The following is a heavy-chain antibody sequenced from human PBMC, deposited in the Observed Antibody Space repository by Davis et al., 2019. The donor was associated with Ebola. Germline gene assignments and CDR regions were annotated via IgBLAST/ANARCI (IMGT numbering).Heavy chain of an antibody. CDR3: ARSLGVGATLGFDY. J-gene: IGHJ4*02. V-gene: IGHV5-51*01. CDR2: IYPDDSDT. Sequence: GESLKISCKASGYNFPSYWIGWVRQKSGEGLEWMGIIYPDDSDTRYSPSFQGQVTISADKSISTAYLQWSSLKASDTAMYYCARSLGVGATLGFDYWGQGTLVTVSS. D-gene: IGHD1-26*01. CDR1: GYNFPSYW.